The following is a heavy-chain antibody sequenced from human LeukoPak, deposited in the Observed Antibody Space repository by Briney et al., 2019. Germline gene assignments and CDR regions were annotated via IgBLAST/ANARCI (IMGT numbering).Heavy chain of an antibody. J-gene: IGHJ4*02. V-gene: IGHV3-48*01. CDR2: ISSNNGTI. CDR1: GFTFKSYS. Sequence: TGGSLRLSCVGSGFTFKSYSINWVRQAPGKSLEWVSYISSNNGTIYYADSVKGRFTISRDNARNSLYLQMNNLRAEDTAVYYCARNMYTSGWYRLGYWGRGTLVTVSS. CDR3: ARNMYTSGWYRLGY. D-gene: IGHD6-19*01.